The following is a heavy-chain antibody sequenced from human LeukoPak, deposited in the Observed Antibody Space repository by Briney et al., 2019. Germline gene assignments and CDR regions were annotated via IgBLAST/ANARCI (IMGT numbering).Heavy chain of an antibody. D-gene: IGHD3-16*01. CDR2: IVPDTGDT. CDR3: ATPFTGGGPPY. V-gene: IGHV1-2*02. Sequence: ASVKVSCKASGYPFTNYWLHWVRQAPGQGLEWIGWIVPDTGDTNYAQKFQGRVTMTRDTSISTAYMELSSLRSDDAAVYYCATPFTGGGPPYWGQGTLVTVSS. CDR1: GYPFTNYW. J-gene: IGHJ4*02.